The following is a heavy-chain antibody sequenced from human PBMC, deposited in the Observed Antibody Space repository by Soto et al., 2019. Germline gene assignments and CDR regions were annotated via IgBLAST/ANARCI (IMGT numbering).Heavy chain of an antibody. CDR1: GGSISSSSYY. D-gene: IGHD3-3*01. Sequence: SETLSLTCTVSGGSISSSSYYWGWIRQPPGKGLEWIGSIYYSGSTYYNPSLKSRVTISVDTSKNQFSLKLSSVTAADTAVYYGAEVPHLLRFLEWSRFDYWGQGTLVTVSS. J-gene: IGHJ4*02. CDR2: IYYSGST. V-gene: IGHV4-39*01. CDR3: AEVPHLLRFLEWSRFDY.